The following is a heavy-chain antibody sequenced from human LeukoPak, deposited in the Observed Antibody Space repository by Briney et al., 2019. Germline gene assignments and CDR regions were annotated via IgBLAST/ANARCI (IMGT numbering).Heavy chain of an antibody. CDR2: IKQDGSEK. D-gene: IGHD3/OR15-3a*01. CDR3: AKGMFWTGYSEYFDP. V-gene: IGHV3-7*01. J-gene: IGHJ4*02. CDR1: GFTFSSFW. Sequence: GGSLRLSCAASGFTFSSFWMSWVRQAPGKGLEWVANIKQDGSEKYYVDSMKGRFTISRDNAKNSLFLQMNSLRVEDTAIYYCAKGMFWTGYSEYFDPWGQGVLVTVSS.